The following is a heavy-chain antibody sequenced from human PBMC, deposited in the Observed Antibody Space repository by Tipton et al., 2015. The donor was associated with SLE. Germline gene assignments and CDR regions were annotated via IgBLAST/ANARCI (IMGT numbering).Heavy chain of an antibody. Sequence: TLSLTCAVYGGSFSGYYWSWIRQPPGKGLEWIGEINHSGSTNYNPSLKSRVTISVDTSKNQFSLKVSSVTAADTAVYYCARTAPVSSSPRGPFDPWGQGTLVIVSS. J-gene: IGHJ5*02. CDR3: ARTAPVSSSPRGPFDP. D-gene: IGHD6-6*01. V-gene: IGHV4-34*01. CDR2: INHSGST. CDR1: GGSFSGYY.